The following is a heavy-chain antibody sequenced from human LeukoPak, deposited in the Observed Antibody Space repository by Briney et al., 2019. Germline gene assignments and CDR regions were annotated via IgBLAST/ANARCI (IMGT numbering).Heavy chain of an antibody. D-gene: IGHD3-22*01. CDR1: GFTFSSYA. J-gene: IGHJ3*02. CDR3: AGHYDSSGYRVDVFDI. CDR2: ISGSGGST. V-gene: IGHV3-23*01. Sequence: GGSLRLSCAASGFTFSSYAMTWVRQAPGKGLEWVPGISGSGGSTYYVDSVKGRFTISRDNAKNSLYLQMNSLRAEDTAVYFCAGHYDSSGYRVDVFDIWGQGTMVTVSS.